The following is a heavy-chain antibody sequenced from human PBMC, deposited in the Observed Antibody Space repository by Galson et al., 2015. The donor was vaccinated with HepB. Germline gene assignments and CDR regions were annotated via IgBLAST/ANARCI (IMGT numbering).Heavy chain of an antibody. D-gene: IGHD3-22*01. J-gene: IGHJ4*02. CDR2: IIPSFGTA. CDR3: ARSPDDRSLMPYERNYFDY. CDR1: GGTFSSYA. V-gene: IGHV1-69*13. Sequence: SVKASCKASGGTFSSYAISWVRQAPGQGLEWMGGIIPSFGTANYAQKFQGRVTITADESTSTAYMELSSLRSEDTAVYYCARSPDDRSLMPYERNYFDYWGQGTLVTVSS.